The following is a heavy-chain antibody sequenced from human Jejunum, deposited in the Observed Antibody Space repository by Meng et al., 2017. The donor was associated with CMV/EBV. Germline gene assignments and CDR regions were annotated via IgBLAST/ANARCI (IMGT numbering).Heavy chain of an antibody. D-gene: IGHD3-9*01. CDR1: GYAFSTSS. CDR3: ARDGYFDLDY. CDR2: INDGNGNA. J-gene: IGHJ4*02. V-gene: IGHV1-3*01. Sequence: VACKGSGYAFSTSSMHWVRQAPGQRREWMGWINDGNGNAKYSQNFQGRVTITRDTSASTDFMELSSLRSEDTAVYYCARDGYFDLDYWGQGTLVTVSS.